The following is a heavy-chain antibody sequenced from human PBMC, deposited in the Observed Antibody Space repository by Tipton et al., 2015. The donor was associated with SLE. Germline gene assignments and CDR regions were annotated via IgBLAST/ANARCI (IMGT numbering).Heavy chain of an antibody. V-gene: IGHV4-39*07. CDR3: ARPTGYPYYFDY. Sequence: TLSLTCTVSGGSISSSSYYWSWIRQPPGKGLEWIGEINHSGSTNYNPSLKSRVTISVDTSKNQFSLKLSSVTAADTAVYYCARPTGYPYYFDYWGQGTLVTVSS. CDR2: INHSGST. CDR1: GGSISSSSYY. J-gene: IGHJ4*02. D-gene: IGHD5-12*01.